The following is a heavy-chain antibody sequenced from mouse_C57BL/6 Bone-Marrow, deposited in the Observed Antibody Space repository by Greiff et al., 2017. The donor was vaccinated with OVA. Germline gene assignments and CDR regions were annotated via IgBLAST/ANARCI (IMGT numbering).Heavy chain of an antibody. V-gene: IGHV7-1*01. J-gene: IGHJ3*01. Sequence: EVKLMESGGGLVQSGRSLRLSCATSGFTFSDFYMEWVRQAPGKGLEWIAARRNKANDYTTEYSASVKGRFIVSRDTSQSSLYLQMNALRAEDTASYYCARDAGADWGQGTMVTVSA. CDR3: ARDAGAD. CDR2: RRNKANDYTT. CDR1: GFTFSDFY.